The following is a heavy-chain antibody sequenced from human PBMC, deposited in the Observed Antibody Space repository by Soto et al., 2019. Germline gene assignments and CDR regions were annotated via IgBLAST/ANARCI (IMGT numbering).Heavy chain of an antibody. CDR3: ASAISRYYGSSGHDYYYYGMDI. CDR2: TYYRSKWYN. J-gene: IGHJ6*02. D-gene: IGHD3-22*01. Sequence: SQALSLTCAISGDSVSSNSASWNWIRQSPSRGLEWLGRTYYRSKWYNDYAVSVKSRITINPDTSKNQFSLQLNSVTPEDTAVYYCASAISRYYGSSGHDYYYYGMDIWGQGTTVTLSS. CDR1: GDSVSSNSAS. V-gene: IGHV6-1*01.